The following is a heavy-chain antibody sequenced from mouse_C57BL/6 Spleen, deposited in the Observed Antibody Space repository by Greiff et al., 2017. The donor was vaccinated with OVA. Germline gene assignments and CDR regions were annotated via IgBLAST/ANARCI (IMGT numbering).Heavy chain of an antibody. J-gene: IGHJ3*01. CDR1: GYTFTSYW. CDR2: IYPSDSET. V-gene: IGHV1-61*01. CDR3: ARRGSNYVSWFAY. Sequence: QVQLQQPGAELVRPGSSVKLSCKASGYTFTSYWMDWVKQRPGQGLEWIGNIYPSDSETHYNQKFKDKATLTVDKSSSTAYMQLSSLTSEDSAVYYCARRGSNYVSWFAYWGQGTLVTVSA. D-gene: IGHD2-5*01.